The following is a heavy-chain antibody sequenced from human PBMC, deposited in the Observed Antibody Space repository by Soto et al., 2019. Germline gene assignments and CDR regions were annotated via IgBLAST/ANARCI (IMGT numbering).Heavy chain of an antibody. CDR3: ARDSLYCSGGSCLSWFDT. D-gene: IGHD2-15*01. CDR1: GGSFSGYY. Sequence: SETLSLTCAVYGGSFSGYYWSWIRQPPGKGLEWIGEINHSGSTNYNPSLKSRVTISVDTSKNQFSLKLSSVTAADTAVYYCARDSLYCSGGSCLSWFDTWGQGTLVTVPQ. CDR2: INHSGST. J-gene: IGHJ5*02. V-gene: IGHV4-34*01.